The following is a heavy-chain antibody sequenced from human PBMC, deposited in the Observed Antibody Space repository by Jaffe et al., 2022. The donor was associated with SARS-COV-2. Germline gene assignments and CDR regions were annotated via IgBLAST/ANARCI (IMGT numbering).Heavy chain of an antibody. CDR1: GFTFSSYA. Sequence: EVQLLESGGGLVQPGGSLRLSCAASGFTFSSYAMSWVRQAPGKGLEWVSAISGSGGSTYYADSVKGRFTISRDNSKNTLYLQMNSLRAEDTAVYYCAKDGSGCSGGSCYFRFPSPFDYWGQGTLVTVSS. J-gene: IGHJ4*02. CDR2: ISGSGGST. V-gene: IGHV3-23*01. CDR3: AKDGSGCSGGSCYFRFPSPFDY. D-gene: IGHD2-15*01.